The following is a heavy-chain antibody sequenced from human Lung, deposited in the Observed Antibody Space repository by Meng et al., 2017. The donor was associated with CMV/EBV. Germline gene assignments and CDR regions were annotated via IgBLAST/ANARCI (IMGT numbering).Heavy chain of an antibody. J-gene: IGHJ1*01. V-gene: IGHV4-4*02. CDR2: IPHRGSS. CDR1: GDSITNHNW. Sequence: QVQLRGSGPALGTPSETLSLTCAVSGDSITNHNWWAWVRQPPGKGLEWIGEIPHRGSSAYNPSLKSRVSMSIDKSKNQFSLKLTSVTAADTAVYHCLRRSGGSVWGQGTLVTVSS. CDR3: LRRSGGSV. D-gene: IGHD3-10*01.